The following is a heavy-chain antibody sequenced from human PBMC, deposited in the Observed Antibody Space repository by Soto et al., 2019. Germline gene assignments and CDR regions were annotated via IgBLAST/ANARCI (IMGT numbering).Heavy chain of an antibody. Sequence: QVQLVESGGGVVQPGRSLRLSCAASGFTFSMYVMHWVRQAPGKGLEWVAVIGDEGSREYFGDSVKGRFFVSRDNSKNVLSLQMNSLRAEDTAIYYCAQVAGRFCGSCDSWGQGALVIVSS. J-gene: IGHJ4*02. CDR1: GFTFSMYV. D-gene: IGHD6-19*01. V-gene: IGHV3-30*18. CDR3: AQVAGRFCGSCDS. CDR2: IGDEGSRE.